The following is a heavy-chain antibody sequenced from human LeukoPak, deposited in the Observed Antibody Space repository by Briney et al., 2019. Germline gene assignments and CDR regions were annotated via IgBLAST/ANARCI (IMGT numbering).Heavy chain of an antibody. CDR3: GRGFSGGLDY. Sequence: GGSLRLSCAASGFTFRSNWMHWVRQAPGKGLVWVSRINSDGSRTSYADSMKGRFTISRDNAKNTLYLQMNSLRAEDTAVYYCGRGFSGGLDYWGQGNLVTVSS. CDR1: GFTFRSNW. D-gene: IGHD2-15*01. J-gene: IGHJ4*02. CDR2: INSDGSRT. V-gene: IGHV3-74*01.